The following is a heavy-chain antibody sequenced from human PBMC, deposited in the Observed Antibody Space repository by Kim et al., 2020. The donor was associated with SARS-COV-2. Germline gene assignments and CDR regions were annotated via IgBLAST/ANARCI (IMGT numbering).Heavy chain of an antibody. CDR3: ARGPGYPSHYGMDV. CDR1: GYTFTIYA. D-gene: IGHD3-16*01. V-gene: IGHV1-3*01. J-gene: IGHJ6*02. Sequence: ASVKVSCKASGYTFTIYAIHWVRQAPGQGLEWMGWIKAANGNTKYSQKFQGRVTITRDTSATTAYMELSSLTSEDTALYYCARGPGYPSHYGMDVWGQGTTVTVSS. CDR2: IKAANGNT.